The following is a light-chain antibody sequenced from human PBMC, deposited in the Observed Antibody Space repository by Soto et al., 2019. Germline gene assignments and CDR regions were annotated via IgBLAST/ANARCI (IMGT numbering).Light chain of an antibody. V-gene: IGKV3-15*01. CDR3: QQYYHWPPVT. CDR2: GAS. CDR1: QTIASS. J-gene: IGKJ5*01. Sequence: EVLRTQSPATLSVSPGDRSTLSCMAIQTIASSLSWYQQKPGQSPRLLIYGASTRATGIPARFSGSGSGTEFTLTISGLQSEDFAVYFCQQYYHWPPVTVGPGTRLEIK.